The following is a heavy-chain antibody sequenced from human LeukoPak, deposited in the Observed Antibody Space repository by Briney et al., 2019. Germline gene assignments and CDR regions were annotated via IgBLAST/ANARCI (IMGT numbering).Heavy chain of an antibody. CDR3: ARAPRNWGFDY. CDR1: GFTFSSYS. Sequence: GGSLRLSCAASGFTFSSYSMNWVRQAPGKGLEWVSSISSSSSYIYYADSVRGRFTISRDNAKNSLYLQMNSLRAEDTAVYYCARAPRNWGFDYWGQGTLVTVSS. J-gene: IGHJ4*02. V-gene: IGHV3-21*04. CDR2: ISSSSSYI. D-gene: IGHD7-27*01.